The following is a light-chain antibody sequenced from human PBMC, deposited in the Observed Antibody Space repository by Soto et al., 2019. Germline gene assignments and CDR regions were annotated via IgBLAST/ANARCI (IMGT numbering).Light chain of an antibody. CDR2: AAS. CDR1: QGLSSD. CDR3: QHLNSYPIT. Sequence: DIQLTQSPSFLSASVGDRVTITCRASQGLSSDLAWYQQKPGKAPKLLIYAASTLQSAFPSRFSGSGSVTEFTLTISSLHPEDFATYYCQHLNSYPITFGQGTRLQIK. J-gene: IGKJ5*01. V-gene: IGKV1-9*01.